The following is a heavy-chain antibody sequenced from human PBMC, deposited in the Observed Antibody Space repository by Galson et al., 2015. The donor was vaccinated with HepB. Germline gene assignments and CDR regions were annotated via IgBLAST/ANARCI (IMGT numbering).Heavy chain of an antibody. D-gene: IGHD5-12*01. J-gene: IGHJ5*01. Sequence: ETLSLTCTVSDGSISSYYWSWIRQPTGKGLEWVGYIFYRGSTHYNPSLKSRVTMSVDTSRNQFSLKLNSVTAADTAVYYCARGGHTVATMYYWFDSWGQGTLVTVSS. CDR2: IFYRGST. V-gene: IGHV4-59*12. CDR1: DGSISSYY. CDR3: ARGGHTVATMYYWFDS.